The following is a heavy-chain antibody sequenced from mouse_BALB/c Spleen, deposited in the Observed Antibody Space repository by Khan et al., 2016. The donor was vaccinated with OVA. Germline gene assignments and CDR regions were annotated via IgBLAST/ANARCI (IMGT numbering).Heavy chain of an antibody. Sequence: EVQLQESGPSLVKPSQTLSLTCSVTGDSITSGFWNWIRKFPGNKFEYMGYVTYSSNTYYNPSLKSRISITRDTSKSQYYMQLNSVTTEDTATDCCASSYGSWAMDYWGQGTSVTVSS. V-gene: IGHV3-8*02. CDR2: VTYSSNT. J-gene: IGHJ4*01. CDR3: ASSYGSWAMDY. D-gene: IGHD1-1*01. CDR1: GDSITSGF.